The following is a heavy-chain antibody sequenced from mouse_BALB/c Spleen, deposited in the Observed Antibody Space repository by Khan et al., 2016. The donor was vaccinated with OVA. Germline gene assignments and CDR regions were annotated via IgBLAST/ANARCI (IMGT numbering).Heavy chain of an antibody. J-gene: IGHJ2*01. D-gene: IGHD1-1*01. CDR2: ISYSGGT. V-gene: IGHV3-2*02. Sequence: EVKLLESGPGLVKPSQSLSLTCTVTGYSITSGYAWNWIRQFPGNKLEWMGYISYSGGTSYNPSLKSRISITRDTSKNQFFLQLNSVTTEDTATYYWARGNYNGYYFDYWGQGTPLTVSS. CDR3: ARGNYNGYYFDY. CDR1: GYSITSGYA.